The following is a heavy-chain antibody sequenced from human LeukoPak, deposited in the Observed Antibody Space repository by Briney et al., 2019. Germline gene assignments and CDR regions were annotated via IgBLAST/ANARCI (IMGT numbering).Heavy chain of an antibody. J-gene: IGHJ4*02. CDR2: MYSGGST. D-gene: IGHD3-10*01. CDR1: GFTVSSKY. Sequence: GGSLRLSCAASGFTVSSKYMSWVRQAPRKGLEWVSVMYSGGSTYYADSVEGRFTISRDNSKNTVYLQMNSLRAEDTAVYYCASVTMVRGPHFDYWGQGTLVTVSS. CDR3: ASVTMVRGPHFDY. V-gene: IGHV3-53*01.